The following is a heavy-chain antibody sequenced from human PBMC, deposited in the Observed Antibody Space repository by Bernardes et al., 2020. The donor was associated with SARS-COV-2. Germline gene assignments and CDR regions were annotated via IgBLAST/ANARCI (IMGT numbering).Heavy chain of an antibody. V-gene: IGHV3-30-3*01. CDR3: TRGLELELITWFDY. D-gene: IGHD1-7*01. Sequence: GGSLRLSCTASGFTFSSSAMHWVRQAPGKGPEWVAVISNDGSITYYTDSVKGRFTISRDNSKNTLYLLMNSLRTDDTAVYYCTRGLELELITWFDYWGQGTLIIV. CDR1: GFTFSSSA. CDR2: ISNDGSIT. J-gene: IGHJ4*02.